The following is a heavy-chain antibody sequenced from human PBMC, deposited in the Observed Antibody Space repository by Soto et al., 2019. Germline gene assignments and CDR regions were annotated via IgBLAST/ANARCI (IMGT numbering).Heavy chain of an antibody. Sequence: QVQLMQSGAEGKKPGASVKVSCKASGYTLTDYYMHWVRQAPGQGLEWMGWINPNTGDTNYAQKFQGRVTMTRDTSISSANLELSRLESDDTAMYYCARGTILRGVSSAPHYYWGQGNLDTFSS. V-gene: IGHV1-2*02. D-gene: IGHD3-10*01. J-gene: IGHJ4*02. CDR3: ARGTILRGVSSAPHYY. CDR2: INPNTGDT. CDR1: GYTLTDYY.